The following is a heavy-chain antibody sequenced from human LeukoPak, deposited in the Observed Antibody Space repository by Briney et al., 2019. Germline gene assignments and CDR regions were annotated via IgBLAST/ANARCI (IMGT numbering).Heavy chain of an antibody. J-gene: IGHJ6*03. Sequence: SETLSLTCTVSGGSISSSSYYWGWIRQPPGKGLEGIGRIYYSGSTYYNPSLKSRVNISVDTSKNQFSLKLSSVTAADTAVYYCARHRYYYRSGSYYGAPYYMDVWGKGTTVTISS. CDR3: ARHRYYYRSGSYYGAPYYMDV. CDR1: GGSISSSSYY. CDR2: IYYSGST. V-gene: IGHV4-39*01. D-gene: IGHD3-10*01.